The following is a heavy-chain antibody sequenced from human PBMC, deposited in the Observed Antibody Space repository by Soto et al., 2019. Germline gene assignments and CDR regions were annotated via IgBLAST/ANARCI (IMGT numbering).Heavy chain of an antibody. D-gene: IGHD5-18*01. Sequence: SETLSLTCTVSGGSISSYYWSWIRQPPGKGLEWIGYIYSSGSTHYNPSLQNRVTISIDTSKNQVSLKVNSVTAADTAVYYCARDHPHSYGVYYFDYWGQGTPVTVS. CDR1: GGSISSYY. V-gene: IGHV4-59*01. J-gene: IGHJ4*02. CDR2: IYSSGST. CDR3: ARDHPHSYGVYYFDY.